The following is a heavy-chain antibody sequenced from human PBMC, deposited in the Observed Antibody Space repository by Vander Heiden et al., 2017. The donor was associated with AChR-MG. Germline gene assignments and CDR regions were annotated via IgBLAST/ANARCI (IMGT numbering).Heavy chain of an antibody. J-gene: IGHJ4*02. CDR2: IWYDGSNK. CDR1: GFTFSIYG. V-gene: IGHV3-33*01. Sequence: QVQLVESGGGVVQPGRSLRLSCAASGFTFSIYGMHWVRQAPGKGLEWVAVIWYDGSNKYYADSVKGRFTISRDNSKNTLYLQMNSLRAEDTAVYYCARGDYSNYEEYFDYWGQGTLVTVSS. CDR3: ARGDYSNYEEYFDY. D-gene: IGHD4-4*01.